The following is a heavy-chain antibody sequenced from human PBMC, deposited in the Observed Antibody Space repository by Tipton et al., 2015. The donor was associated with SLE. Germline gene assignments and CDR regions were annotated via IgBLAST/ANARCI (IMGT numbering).Heavy chain of an antibody. V-gene: IGHV4-39*07. CDR2: IYHRGNT. CDR3: ARWYYYDSSGYPDY. D-gene: IGHD3-22*01. J-gene: IGHJ4*02. Sequence: TLSLTCTVSGGTISSDPYYWGWIRQPPGKGLEWIGSIYHRGNTYYNPSLKSRVAVSVDTSKNQFSLKLSSVTAADTAVYYCARWYYYDSSGYPDYWGQGTLVTVSS. CDR1: GGTISSDPYY.